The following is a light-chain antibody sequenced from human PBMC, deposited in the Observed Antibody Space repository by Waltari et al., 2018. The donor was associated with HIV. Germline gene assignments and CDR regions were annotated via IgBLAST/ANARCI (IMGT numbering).Light chain of an antibody. CDR3: CSCPRSGIRYV. CDR2: EVT. V-gene: IGLV2-23*02. Sequence: QSALTQPASVSGSPGQSITISCTRTSSNVGSDDIVSWYQQHPGEAPKLIIYEVTKRPSGVSNRFSGSKSGNTASLTISGLQAEDEADYYCCSCPRSGIRYVFGTGTKVTVL. CDR1: SSNVGSDDI. J-gene: IGLJ1*01.